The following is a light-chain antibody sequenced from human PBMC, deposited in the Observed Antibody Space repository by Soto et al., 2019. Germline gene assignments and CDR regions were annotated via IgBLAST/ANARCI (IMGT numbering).Light chain of an antibody. CDR2: RAS. Sequence: QSVLTQPPSASGTPGQRVTISCSGSSSNIGSNYVYWYQQVPGTAPRLLMYRASQRPSGVPDRFSGSKPGTSASLAISGLRSEDEADYYCAAWDDTLNGLVFGGGTQLTVL. CDR1: SSNIGSNY. J-gene: IGLJ2*01. CDR3: AAWDDTLNGLV. V-gene: IGLV1-47*01.